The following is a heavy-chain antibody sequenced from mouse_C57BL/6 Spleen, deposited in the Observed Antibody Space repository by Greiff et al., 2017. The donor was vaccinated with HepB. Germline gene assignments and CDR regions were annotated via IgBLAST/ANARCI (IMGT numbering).Heavy chain of an antibody. J-gene: IGHJ1*03. D-gene: IGHD1-1*01. Sequence: QVQLQQPGAELVKPGASVKVSCKASGYTFTSYWMHWVKQRPGQGLEWIGRIHPSDSDTNYNQKFKGKATLTVDKSSSTAYMQLSSLTSEDSAVYYCAKGLFITTVGGYFDVWGTGTTVTVSS. CDR1: GYTFTSYW. V-gene: IGHV1-74*01. CDR2: IHPSDSDT. CDR3: AKGLFITTVGGYFDV.